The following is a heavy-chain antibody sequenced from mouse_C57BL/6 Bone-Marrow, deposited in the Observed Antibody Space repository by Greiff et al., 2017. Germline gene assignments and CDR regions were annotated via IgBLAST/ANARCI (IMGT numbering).Heavy chain of an antibody. CDR2: FHPYNDDT. CDR3: ATYGSSYGFAY. J-gene: IGHJ3*01. V-gene: IGHV1-47*01. Sequence: VQVVESGAELVKPGASVKMSCKASGYTFTTYPIEWMKQNHGKSLEWIGNFHPYNDDTKYNEKFKGKATLTVEKSSSTVYLELSRLTSDDSAVYYCATYGSSYGFAYWGQGTLVTVSA. CDR1: GYTFTTYP. D-gene: IGHD1-1*01.